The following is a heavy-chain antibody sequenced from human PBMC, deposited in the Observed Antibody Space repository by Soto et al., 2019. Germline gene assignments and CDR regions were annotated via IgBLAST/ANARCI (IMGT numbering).Heavy chain of an antibody. J-gene: IGHJ6*02. D-gene: IGHD1-26*01. CDR1: GFSFSSYG. Sequence: APVKVSSEAAGFSFSSYGIIWVRQAPGQGLEWMGWISAYNGNTNYAQKLQGRVTMTTDTSTSTAYMELRSLRSDDTAVYYCARRAFYGMDVWGQGTTVTVSS. CDR3: ARRAFYGMDV. CDR2: ISAYNGNT. V-gene: IGHV1-18*04.